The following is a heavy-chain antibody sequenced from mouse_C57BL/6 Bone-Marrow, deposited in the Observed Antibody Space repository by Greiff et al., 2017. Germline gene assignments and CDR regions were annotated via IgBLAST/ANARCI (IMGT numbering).Heavy chain of an antibody. CDR3: ARWLPGVDY. Sequence: QVQLQQPGAELVRPGSSVKLSCKASGYTFTSYWMDWVKQRPGQGLEWIGNIYPSDSETHYNQKFKDKATLTVDKSSSTAYMQLSSLTSEDSAVYYCARWLPGVDYWGQGTSVTVSS. J-gene: IGHJ4*01. V-gene: IGHV1-61*01. CDR1: GYTFTSYW. CDR2: IYPSDSET. D-gene: IGHD2-2*01.